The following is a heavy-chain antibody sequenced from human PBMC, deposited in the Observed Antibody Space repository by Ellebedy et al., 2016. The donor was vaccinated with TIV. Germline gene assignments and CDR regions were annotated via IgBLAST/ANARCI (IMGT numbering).Heavy chain of an antibody. CDR1: GFTFSNYW. CDR2: INQDGSGK. Sequence: GESLKISCAASGFTFSNYWMNWIRQAPGKGLEWVANINQDGSGKYYVDSVKGRFTISRDNAKNSLYLQMSSLSAEDTAVYYCVRTGMGARSIWGQGTLVTVSS. J-gene: IGHJ4*02. V-gene: IGHV3-7*01. CDR3: VRTGMGARSI. D-gene: IGHD1-26*01.